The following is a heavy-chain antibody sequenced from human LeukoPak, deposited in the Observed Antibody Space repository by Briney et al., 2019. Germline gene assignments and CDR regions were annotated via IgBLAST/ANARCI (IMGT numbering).Heavy chain of an antibody. CDR3: AKEMHYGDPATFDY. Sequence: GGSLRLSCAASGFTFDDYGMSWVRQAPGKGLEWVSGIIWSGGSTGYVDSVKGRFTISRDNAKNSLYLQMNSLRADDTAVYYCAKEMHYGDPATFDYWGQGTLVTVSS. J-gene: IGHJ4*02. CDR1: GFTFDDYG. CDR2: IIWSGGST. V-gene: IGHV3-20*04. D-gene: IGHD4-17*01.